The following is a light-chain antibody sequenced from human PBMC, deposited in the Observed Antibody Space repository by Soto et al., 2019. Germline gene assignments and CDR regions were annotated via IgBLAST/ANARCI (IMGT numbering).Light chain of an antibody. CDR1: QSVSSSY. V-gene: IGKV3-20*01. CDR3: QQYGGSPQT. Sequence: EIVMTQSPATLSVSPGERATLSCRASQSVSSSYLAWYQQKPGQAPRLLIYGASSRATGIPDRFSGSGSGTDFTLTISRLEPEDFAVYYCQQYGGSPQTFGQGTKVEIK. CDR2: GAS. J-gene: IGKJ1*01.